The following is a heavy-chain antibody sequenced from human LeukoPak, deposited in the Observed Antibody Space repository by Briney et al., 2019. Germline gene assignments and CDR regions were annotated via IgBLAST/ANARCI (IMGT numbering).Heavy chain of an antibody. V-gene: IGHV4-59*01. D-gene: IGHD5-18*01. Sequence: KPSETLSLTCTVSGGSISSYYWSWIRQPPGKGLEWIGYIYYSGSTNYNPSLKSRVTISVDTSKNQFSLKLSSVTAADTAVYYCARTIQPPLFYFDYWGQGTLVTVSS. J-gene: IGHJ4*02. CDR1: GGSISSYY. CDR3: ARTIQPPLFYFDY. CDR2: IYYSGST.